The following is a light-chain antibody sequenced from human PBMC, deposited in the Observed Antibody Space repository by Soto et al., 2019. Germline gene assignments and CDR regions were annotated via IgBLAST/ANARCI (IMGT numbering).Light chain of an antibody. CDR3: QQYYSTPLT. Sequence: DIVMTQSPDSLAVSLGERATINCKSSQSVLYSSNNKSYLAWFQQKPGQPPKLLIYWASNRESGVPDRFSGSGSGTDFTLSMIRLQAGDVAVYYCQQYYSTPLTFGGGTKVEIK. J-gene: IGKJ4*01. CDR1: QSVLYSSNNKSY. V-gene: IGKV4-1*01. CDR2: WAS.